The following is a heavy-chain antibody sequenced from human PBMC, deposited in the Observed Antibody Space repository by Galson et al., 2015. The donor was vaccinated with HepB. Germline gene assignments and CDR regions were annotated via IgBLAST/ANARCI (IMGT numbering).Heavy chain of an antibody. CDR1: GYTFTSYG. V-gene: IGHV1-18*01. CDR3: AREVDAGSYYDFWGGYSDAFDI. D-gene: IGHD3-3*01. Sequence: SVKVSCKASGYTFTSYGISWVRQAPGQGLEWMGWISAYNGNTNYAQKLQGRVTMTTDTSTSTAYMELRSLRSDDTAVYYCAREVDAGSYYDFWGGYSDAFDIWGQGTMVTVSS. J-gene: IGHJ3*02. CDR2: ISAYNGNT.